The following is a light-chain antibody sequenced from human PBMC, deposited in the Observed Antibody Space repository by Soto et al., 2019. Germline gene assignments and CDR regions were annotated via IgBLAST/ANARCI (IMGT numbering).Light chain of an antibody. CDR2: DVS. CDR3: CSYAGSFIFV. Sequence: QSVLTQPRSVSGSPGQSVTISCTGTSSDIGNYNYVSWYQQYPGKAPKLIIYDVSKRPSGIPDRFFGSKFGNTASLTISGLQAEDGADYYCCSYAGSFIFVFGTGTKV. CDR1: SSDIGNYNY. J-gene: IGLJ1*01. V-gene: IGLV2-11*01.